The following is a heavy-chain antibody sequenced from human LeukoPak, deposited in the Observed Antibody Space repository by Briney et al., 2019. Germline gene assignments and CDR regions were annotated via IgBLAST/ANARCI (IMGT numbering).Heavy chain of an antibody. D-gene: IGHD6-19*01. V-gene: IGHV1-58*01. CDR2: IVVGSGNT. CDR1: GCTFTSSA. Sequence: GTSVKVSCKASGCTFTSSAVQWVRQARGQRLEWIGWIVVGSGNTNYAQKFQERVTITRDMSTSTAYMELSSLRSEDTAVYYCAADSGVVVANDAFDIWGQGTMVTVSS. CDR3: AADSGVVVANDAFDI. J-gene: IGHJ3*02.